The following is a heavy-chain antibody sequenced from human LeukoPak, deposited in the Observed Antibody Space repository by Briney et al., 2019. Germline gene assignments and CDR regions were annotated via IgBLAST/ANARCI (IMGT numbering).Heavy chain of an antibody. CDR2: TYYRSKSYY. D-gene: IGHD2-2*01. CDR1: GDSVSSNTDA. J-gene: IGHJ4*02. V-gene: IGHV6-1*01. CDR3: ARHPPGDQGFDY. Sequence: SQTLSLTCAISGDSVSSNTDAWNWIRQSPSRGFEWLGSTYYRSKSYYDYAVSVKSRITIAPDTSKHQFSLQLNSVTPEDTAVYYCARHPPGDQGFDYWGKGTPVTVSS.